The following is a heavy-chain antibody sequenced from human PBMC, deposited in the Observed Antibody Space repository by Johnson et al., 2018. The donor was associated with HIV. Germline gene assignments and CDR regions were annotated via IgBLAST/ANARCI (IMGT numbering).Heavy chain of an antibody. D-gene: IGHD6-13*01. CDR1: GFTFSSYW. V-gene: IGHV3-7*04. J-gene: IGHJ3*02. CDR3: ARGSRYSIASPFDI. Sequence: QLVESGGGVVQPGGSLRLSCAASGFTFSSYWMSWVRQAPGKGLEWVANIKQDGSEKYYVDSVKGRFTISRDNAKNSLYLQMNSLRAEDTAVYYCARGSRYSIASPFDIWGQGTMVTVSS. CDR2: IKQDGSEK.